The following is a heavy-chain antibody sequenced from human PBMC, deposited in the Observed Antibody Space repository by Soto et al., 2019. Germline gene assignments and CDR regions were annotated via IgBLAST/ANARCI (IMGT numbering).Heavy chain of an antibody. CDR2: IRSKAYGGTT. D-gene: IGHD2-2*01. CDR1: GFTFGDYA. Sequence: GGSLRLSCTVSGFTFGDYAMSWVRQAPGKGLQWVGFIRSKAYGGTTEYAASVKGRFTISRDDSKSIVYLQMSSLKTEDTAVYYCTRDPNCSGTSCYLDYWGQGTLVTVSS. CDR3: TRDPNCSGTSCYLDY. V-gene: IGHV3-49*04. J-gene: IGHJ4*02.